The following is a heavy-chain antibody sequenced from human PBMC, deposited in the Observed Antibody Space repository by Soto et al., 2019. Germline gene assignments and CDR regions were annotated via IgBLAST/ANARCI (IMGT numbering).Heavy chain of an antibody. J-gene: IGHJ5*02. CDR3: ARETAAAPNWFDP. D-gene: IGHD2-2*01. V-gene: IGHV1-69*08. CDR1: GGTFSSYT. Sequence: QVQLVQSGAEVKKPGSSVKVSCKASGGTFSSYTISWVRQARGQGLEWMGRIIPILGIANYAQKFQGRVTITAGKSTSTAYMELSSLRSEDTAVYYCARETAAAPNWFDPWGQGTLVTVSS. CDR2: IIPILGIA.